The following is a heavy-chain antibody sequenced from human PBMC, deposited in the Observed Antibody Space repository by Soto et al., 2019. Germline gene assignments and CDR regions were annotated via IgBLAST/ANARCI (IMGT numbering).Heavy chain of an antibody. CDR2: ISYDGSNK. V-gene: IGHV3-30*18. J-gene: IGHJ6*01. Sequence: QVQLVESGGGVVQPGRSLRLSCAASGFTFSSYGMHWVRQAPGKGLEWVAVISYDGSNKYYADSVKGRFTISRDNSKNKLYLQMNSLRAEDTAVYYSAKDFGLGTMVRGVIDHYGMDVWGQGTTVTVSS. D-gene: IGHD3-10*01. CDR1: GFTFSSYG. CDR3: AKDFGLGTMVRGVIDHYGMDV.